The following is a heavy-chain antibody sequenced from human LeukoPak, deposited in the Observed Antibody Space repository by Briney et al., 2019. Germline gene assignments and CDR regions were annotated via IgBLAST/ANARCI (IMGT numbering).Heavy chain of an antibody. Sequence: GGSLRLSCAASGFTFNTYAMTWVRQAPGKGLEWVSFISGKTGTTYYADSVKGRFIISRDSSKTTLYLQMNSLRAEDTAVYYCAKINSRDGYDYDSFDYWGQGTLVTVSS. D-gene: IGHD5-24*01. CDR1: GFTFNTYA. V-gene: IGHV3-23*01. J-gene: IGHJ4*02. CDR2: ISGKTGTT. CDR3: AKINSRDGYDYDSFDY.